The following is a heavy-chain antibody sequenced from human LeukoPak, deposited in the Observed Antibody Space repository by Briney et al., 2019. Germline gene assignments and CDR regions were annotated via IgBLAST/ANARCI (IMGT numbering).Heavy chain of an antibody. J-gene: IGHJ4*02. CDR2: ISISGDKT. CDR3: AKEIRPNDY. Sequence: GGSLRLSCSASGFTFSTYWMSWVRQAPGKGLEWVSAISISGDKTYYTDSVKGRFTISRDNSKNTVYLQMNSLRPDDTAVYYCAKEIRPNDYWGQGTLVTVSS. D-gene: IGHD4-17*01. CDR1: GFTFSTYW. V-gene: IGHV3-23*01.